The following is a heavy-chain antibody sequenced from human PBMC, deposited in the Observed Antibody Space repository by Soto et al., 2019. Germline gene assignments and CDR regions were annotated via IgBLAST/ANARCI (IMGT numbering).Heavy chain of an antibody. CDR1: GFTFSDYA. V-gene: IGHV3-33*01. J-gene: IGHJ4*02. CDR2: IWADGTRK. CDR3: ARGTNNWNYDSFGY. Sequence: QVQLMESGGRVVQPGGSLRLSCVTSGFTFSDYAMHWLRQPPGKGLEWVTIIWADGTRKFYADSVKGRFTISKDDSKSTLYLEMDNLRPEDTAVYYCARGTNNWNYDSFGYWGQGALVPVSS. D-gene: IGHD1-7*01.